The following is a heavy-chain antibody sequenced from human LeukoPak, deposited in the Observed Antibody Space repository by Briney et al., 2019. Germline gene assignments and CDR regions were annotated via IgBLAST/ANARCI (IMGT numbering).Heavy chain of an antibody. CDR3: HYNDYYYLDV. Sequence: SGTLSLTCAVYGGPFSGYSWTWIRQPPGKGLEWIGEINHSGSNNYNPALKSRVTISVDTSKNQFSLKLSSDCARESGSGSYHYNDYYYLDVWGNGTTVTISS. V-gene: IGHV4-34*01. CDR1: GGPFSGYS. J-gene: IGHJ6*03. D-gene: IGHD3-10*01. CDR2: INHSGSN.